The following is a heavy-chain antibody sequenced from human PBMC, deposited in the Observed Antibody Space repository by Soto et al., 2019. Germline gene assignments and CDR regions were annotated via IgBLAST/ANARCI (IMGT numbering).Heavy chain of an antibody. CDR1: GFTLSNIG. V-gene: IGHV3-30*18. J-gene: IGHJ4*02. CDR3: AKESGGERYAAYFDP. D-gene: IGHD2-21*01. Sequence: QVQLVESGGGVVQPGTSLRLACAASGFTLSNIGMQWVRQAPGKGLEWVAVISAGGNTKYYADSVKGRFTISRDNSKNTLCRQMNSLRTEDTAVYYCAKESGGERYAAYFDPWGKGTRVTVSA. CDR2: ISAGGNTK.